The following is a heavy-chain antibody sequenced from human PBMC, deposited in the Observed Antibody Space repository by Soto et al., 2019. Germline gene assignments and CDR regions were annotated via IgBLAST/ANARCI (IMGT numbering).Heavy chain of an antibody. CDR3: AKGGPRRRDGYNSNYWYFDL. Sequence: PGGSLRLSCAASGFTFDDYTMHWVRQAPGKGLEWVSLISWDGGSTYYADSVKGRFTISRDNSKNSLYLQMNSLRTEDTALYYCAKGGPRRRDGYNSNYWYFDLWGRGTLVTVSS. V-gene: IGHV3-43*01. J-gene: IGHJ2*01. CDR2: ISWDGGST. D-gene: IGHD5-12*01. CDR1: GFTFDDYT.